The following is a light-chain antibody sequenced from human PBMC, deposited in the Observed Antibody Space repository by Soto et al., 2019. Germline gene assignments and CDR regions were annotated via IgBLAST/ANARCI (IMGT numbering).Light chain of an antibody. Sequence: DIVMTQSQDSLTVSLGERATINCKSSQSVLHSSNNKNYLAWYQQKPGQPPKLLIYWASTRESGVPDRFSGSGSGTDFTLTISSLQAEDVAVYYCQQYYRTLTFGGGTKVEIK. J-gene: IGKJ4*01. CDR2: WAS. CDR3: QQYYRTLT. CDR1: QSVLHSSNNKNY. V-gene: IGKV4-1*01.